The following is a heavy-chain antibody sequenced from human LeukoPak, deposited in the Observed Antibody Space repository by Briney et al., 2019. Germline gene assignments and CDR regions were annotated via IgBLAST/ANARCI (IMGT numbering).Heavy chain of an antibody. Sequence: GGTLRLSCAASGFTFSTYAMSWVRQAPGKGLEWVSGISGSGGSTYYADSVKGRFTISRDNSKNTLYLQLNSLRAEDTAVYHCAKKFGGLHPPPYYYGMDVWGQGTTVTVSS. CDR1: GFTFSTYA. CDR2: ISGSGGST. J-gene: IGHJ6*02. V-gene: IGHV3-23*01. D-gene: IGHD3-16*01. CDR3: AKKFGGLHPPPYYYGMDV.